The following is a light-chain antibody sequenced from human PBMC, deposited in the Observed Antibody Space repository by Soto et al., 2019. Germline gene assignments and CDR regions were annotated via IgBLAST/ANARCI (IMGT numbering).Light chain of an antibody. CDR2: GAS. Sequence: EIVLTQSPGTLSLSPGERATLSCRASQSVSSSYLAWYQQKPGQAPRLLIYGASSRATGIQDRFSGSGSGTDFTLTIRRLEPEDFAVFYCKQYASSRLTFGPGTKVDIK. CDR3: KQYASSRLT. J-gene: IGKJ3*01. V-gene: IGKV3-20*01. CDR1: QSVSSSY.